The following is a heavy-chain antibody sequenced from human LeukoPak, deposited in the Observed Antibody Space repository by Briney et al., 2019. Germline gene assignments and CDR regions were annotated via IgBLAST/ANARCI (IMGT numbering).Heavy chain of an antibody. D-gene: IGHD3-16*01. V-gene: IGHV3-21*01. CDR2: ISTSSSYI. CDR3: VRDTFSPDAFDI. CDR1: GFTFSRYS. Sequence: GGSLRLSCAASGFTFSRYSMNWVRQAPGKGLEWVSSISTSSSYIYSADSVKGRFTISRDNAKNSLYLQMNSLRAEDTAVYYCVRDTFSPDAFDIWGQGTMVTVSS. J-gene: IGHJ3*02.